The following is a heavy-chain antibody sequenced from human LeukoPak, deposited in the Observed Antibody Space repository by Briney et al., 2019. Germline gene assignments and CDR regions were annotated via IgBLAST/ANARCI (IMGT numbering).Heavy chain of an antibody. Sequence: GGSLRLSCVASGFTFSGFAMIWVRQAPGKGLQWFSSISGPSIHTYYADSLMRRFTISSDNSRNTLYWQMNRLTVDDTAVYYCATQVSGQWLTPDSGWGQGTLVTVSS. J-gene: IGHJ4*02. D-gene: IGHD6-19*01. CDR3: ATQVSGQWLTPDSG. CDR1: GFTFSGFA. V-gene: IGHV3-23*01. CDR2: ISGPSIHT.